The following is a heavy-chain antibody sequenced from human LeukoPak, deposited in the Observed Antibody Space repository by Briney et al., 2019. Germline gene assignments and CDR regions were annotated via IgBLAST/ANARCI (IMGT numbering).Heavy chain of an antibody. V-gene: IGHV3-48*04. J-gene: IGHJ4*02. CDR3: ARDTNRDSD. CDR2: ISSSSSTI. CDR1: GFTFSSYS. D-gene: IGHD2-21*01. Sequence: PGGSLRLSCAASGFTFSSYSMNWVRQAPGKGLEWVSYISSSSSTIYYADSVKGRFTISRDNAKNSLYLQMNSLRAEDTAVYYCARDTNRDSDWGQGTLVTVSS.